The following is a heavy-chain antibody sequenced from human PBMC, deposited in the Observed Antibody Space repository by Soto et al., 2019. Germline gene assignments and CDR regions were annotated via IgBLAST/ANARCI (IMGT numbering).Heavy chain of an antibody. Sequence: SETLSLTCTVSGGSISSGGYYWSWIRQHPGKGLEWIGYIHYSGSTYYNPSLKSRVTISVDTSKNQFSLKLSSVTAADTAVYYCAREFSAYYDFWSGPRGWFDPWGQGTLVTVSS. CDR3: AREFSAYYDFWSGPRGWFDP. CDR2: IHYSGST. V-gene: IGHV4-31*03. J-gene: IGHJ5*02. D-gene: IGHD3-3*01. CDR1: GGSISSGGYY.